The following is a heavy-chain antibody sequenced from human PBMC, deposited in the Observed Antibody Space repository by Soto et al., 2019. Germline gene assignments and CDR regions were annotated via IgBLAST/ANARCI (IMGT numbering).Heavy chain of an antibody. J-gene: IGHJ6*02. CDR2: ISYDGSNK. CDR3: ARTYSNPYYYYGMDV. Sequence: GGSLRLSCAASGFTFSSYAMHWVRQAPGKGLEWVAVISYDGSNKYYADSVKGRFTISRDNSKNTLYLQMNSLRAEDTAVYYCARTYSNPYYYYGMDVWGQGTTVTVSS. CDR1: GFTFSSYA. D-gene: IGHD4-4*01. V-gene: IGHV3-30-3*01.